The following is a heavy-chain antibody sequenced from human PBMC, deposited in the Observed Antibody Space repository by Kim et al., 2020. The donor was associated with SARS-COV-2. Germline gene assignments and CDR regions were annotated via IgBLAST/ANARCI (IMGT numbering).Heavy chain of an antibody. J-gene: IGHJ4*02. CDR3: ARAQGGSYYSYFDY. D-gene: IGHD1-26*01. V-gene: IGHV3-30*04. CDR2: ISYDGSNK. Sequence: GGSLRLSCAASGFTFSSYAMHWVRQAPGKGLEWLAVISYDGSNKYYADSVKGRFTISRDNSKNTLYLQMNSLRAEDTAVYYCARAQGGSYYSYFDYWGQGTLVTASS. CDR1: GFTFSSYA.